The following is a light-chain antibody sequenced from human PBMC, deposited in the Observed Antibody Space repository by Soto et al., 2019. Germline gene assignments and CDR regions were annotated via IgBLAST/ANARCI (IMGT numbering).Light chain of an antibody. J-gene: IGKJ1*01. CDR2: EAS. CDR3: QQYNSYSLT. Sequence: DIQMTQSPSTLSASVGDRVTITCRASQSISSWLAWYQQKPGQAPKRLIYEASSLESGVPSRFSGSGSGTEFTLTLSRLQPDDFETYYCQQYNSYSLTFGQGTKVEI. CDR1: QSISSW. V-gene: IGKV1-5*01.